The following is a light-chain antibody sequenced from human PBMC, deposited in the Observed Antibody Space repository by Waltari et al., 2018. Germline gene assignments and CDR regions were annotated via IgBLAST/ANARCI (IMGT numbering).Light chain of an antibody. J-gene: IGKJ1*01. V-gene: IGKV3-20*01. CDR3: LKYDFLPAT. CDR1: QGVGKY. CDR2: HTS. Sequence: EIVFTQSPGTLSLSPGERATLSCSASQGVGKYLAWYQQRPGQAPRLLLYHTSIRATGIPDRFSGSGYGTDFSLTISRLEAEDFAVYYCLKYDFLPATFGQGTTVEIK.